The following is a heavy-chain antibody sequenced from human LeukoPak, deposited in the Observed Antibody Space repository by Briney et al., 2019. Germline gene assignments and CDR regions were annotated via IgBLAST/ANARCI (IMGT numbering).Heavy chain of an antibody. CDR3: ARADSEVAAGPHYFDY. D-gene: IGHD6-13*01. Sequence: GGSLRLSCAASGFTFSSSAMNWVRQAPEKGLEWVSGICGSGVFTYYADSVKGRFTISRDNSKSTLYLQMNSLRAEDTAVYFLARADSEVAAGPHYFDYWGQGTLVTVCS. CDR2: ICGSGVFT. V-gene: IGHV3-23*01. CDR1: GFTFSSSA. J-gene: IGHJ4*02.